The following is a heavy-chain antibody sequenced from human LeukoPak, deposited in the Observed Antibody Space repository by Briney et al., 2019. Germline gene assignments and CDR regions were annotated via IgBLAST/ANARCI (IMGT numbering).Heavy chain of an antibody. CDR2: ISWNSGSI. V-gene: IGHV3-9*01. J-gene: IGHJ4*02. CDR3: ARSGTTPFDY. D-gene: IGHD1-1*01. CDR1: GFTFDDYA. Sequence: PGGSLRLSCAASGFTFDDYAMHWVRQAPGKGLEWVSGISWNSGSIGYADSVKGRLTISRDNAKNSLYLQMNSLRAEDTAVYYCARSGTTPFDYWGQGTLVTVSS.